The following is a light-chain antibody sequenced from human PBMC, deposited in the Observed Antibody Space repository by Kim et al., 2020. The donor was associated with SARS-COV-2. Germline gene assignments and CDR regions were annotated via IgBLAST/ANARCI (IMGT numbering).Light chain of an antibody. CDR2: VNT. V-gene: IGLV1-40*01. CDR1: SSNIGASYH. J-gene: IGLJ3*02. CDR3: QSYDSSLGGSKV. Sequence: QSVLTQPPSVSGAPGQRVTISCTGSSSNIGASYHVHWYQQLPGTAPKLLIYVNTNRPSGVPDRFSASKSGASAFLAITGLQAEDEADYYCQSYDSSLGGSKVFGGGTKLTVL.